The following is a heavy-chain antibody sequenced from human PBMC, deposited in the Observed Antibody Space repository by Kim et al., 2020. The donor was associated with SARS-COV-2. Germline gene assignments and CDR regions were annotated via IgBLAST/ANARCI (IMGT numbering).Heavy chain of an antibody. Sequence: ESGNGRFTISRDNSMNTLHLQMNSLRAEDTAVYYCAKAPIGSGSYYSFDYWGQGTLVTVSS. D-gene: IGHD3-10*01. CDR3: AKAPIGSGSYYSFDY. J-gene: IGHJ4*02. V-gene: IGHV3-23*01.